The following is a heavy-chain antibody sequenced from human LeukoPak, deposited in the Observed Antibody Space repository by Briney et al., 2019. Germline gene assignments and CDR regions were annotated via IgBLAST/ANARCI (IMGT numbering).Heavy chain of an antibody. D-gene: IGHD3-3*01. V-gene: IGHV1-8*01. J-gene: IGHJ6*02. CDR3: ARLWSGYYSLYYYYYYGMDV. CDR2: MNPNSGNT. CDR1: GYTFTSYD. Sequence: ASVKVSCKASGYTFTSYDINWVRQATGQGLEWMGWMNPNSGNTGYAQKFQGRVTMTRTTSISTAYMELSSLRSEDTAVYYCARLWSGYYSLYYYYYYGMDVWGQGTTVTVSS.